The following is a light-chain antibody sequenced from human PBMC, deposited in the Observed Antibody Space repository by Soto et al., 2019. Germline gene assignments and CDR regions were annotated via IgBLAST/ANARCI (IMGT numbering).Light chain of an antibody. J-gene: IGKJ2*01. CDR1: QTIASD. V-gene: IGKV3-15*01. CDR3: QQYHNWPPQYT. CDR2: GAS. Sequence: EIVMTQSPDSLSVSPGDGATLSCRASQTIASDLAWYQQKPGQGPRLLIHGASTRAAGVPPRFSRSGSGTDFTLTISSLQSEDFAVYYCQQYHNWPPQYTFGQGTKLQIK.